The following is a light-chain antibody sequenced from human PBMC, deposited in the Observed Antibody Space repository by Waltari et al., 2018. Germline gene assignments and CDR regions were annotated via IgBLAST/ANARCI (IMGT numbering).Light chain of an antibody. Sequence: QSALTQPASVSGSPGQSITISCTGSSSAIGASNYVAWYQHFPDEAPKLLIYEVRNRPSGVSSRFSGSKSGNTASLTISGIQAEDEAHYYCSSYTNTFVVFGGGTKLTVL. CDR3: SSYTNTFVV. J-gene: IGLJ2*01. CDR2: EVR. V-gene: IGLV2-14*01. CDR1: SSAIGASNY.